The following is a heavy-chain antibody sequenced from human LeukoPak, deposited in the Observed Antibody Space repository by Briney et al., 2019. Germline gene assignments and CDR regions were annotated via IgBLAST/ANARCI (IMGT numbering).Heavy chain of an antibody. CDR2: IHTSGST. CDR1: GGFISSYY. J-gene: IGHJ4*02. D-gene: IGHD6-19*01. V-gene: IGHV4-4*07. Sequence: SETLSLTCTVSGGFISSYYWSWIRQPAGKGLEWIGRIHTSGSTNYNPSLKSRVTMSVDTSKNQFSLKLSSVTAADTAVYYCARDRVHRSGWYYFDYWGQGTLVTVSS. CDR3: ARDRVHRSGWYYFDY.